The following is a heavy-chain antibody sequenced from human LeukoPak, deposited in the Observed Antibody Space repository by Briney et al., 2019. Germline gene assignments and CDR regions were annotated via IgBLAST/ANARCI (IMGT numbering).Heavy chain of an antibody. CDR3: AREKYEGSGSHYFALDV. CDR1: GRTIGLYG. D-gene: IGHD3-10*01. Sequence: GSLRLSCEASGRTIGLYGMFWVRQAPGKGLEWVAAIWFDGSNKYYADSVKGRFTISRDNSRNTVLLQMDSLSAEDTAVYYCAREKYEGSGSHYFALDVWGQGTMVIVSS. CDR2: IWFDGSNK. J-gene: IGHJ6*02. V-gene: IGHV3-33*07.